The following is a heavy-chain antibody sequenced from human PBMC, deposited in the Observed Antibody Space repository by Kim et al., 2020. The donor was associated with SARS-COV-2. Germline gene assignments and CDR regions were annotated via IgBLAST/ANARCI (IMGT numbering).Heavy chain of an antibody. CDR1: GFTFSNAW. V-gene: IGHV3-15*01. CDR2: IQSKTAGGTT. D-gene: IGHD3-22*01. CDR3: TTDLSIYYDSSGYDYYYYYGMDG. Sequence: GGSLRLSCAASGFTFSNAWMSWVRQAPGKGLELVGRIQSKTAGGTTSYAAPVKGRFTIARDDSKNTLYLQMNSLKTEDTAVYYCTTDLSIYYDSSGYDYYYYYGMDGWGKGTTVTVSS. J-gene: IGHJ6*04.